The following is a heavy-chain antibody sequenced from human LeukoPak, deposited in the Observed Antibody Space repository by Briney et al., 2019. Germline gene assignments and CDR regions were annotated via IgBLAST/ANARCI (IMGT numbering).Heavy chain of an antibody. J-gene: IGHJ1*01. D-gene: IGHD3-3*01. CDR2: IYYTGST. Sequence: SETLSLTCTVSGDSISSSYYCWNWVRQHPGKGLEWIGYIYYTGSTYYNPSLKSRLSISINTSKNQFSLKLSSVTAADTAVYYCARGPREWRPQYFQHWGQGTLVTVSS. CDR1: GDSISSSYYC. V-gene: IGHV4-31*03. CDR3: ARGPREWRPQYFQH.